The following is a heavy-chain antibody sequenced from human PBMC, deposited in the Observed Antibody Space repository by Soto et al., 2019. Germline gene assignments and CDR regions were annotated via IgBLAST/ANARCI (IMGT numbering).Heavy chain of an antibody. V-gene: IGHV1-8*01. CDR3: ALAKLKIQLWLRANAFDL. CDR2: MNPNSGNT. CDR1: GYTFTSYD. J-gene: IGHJ3*01. D-gene: IGHD5-18*01. Sequence: QVQLVQSGAEVKKPGASVKVSCKASGYTFTSYDINWVRQATGQGLEWMGWMNPNSGNTGYAQKFQGRVTMTRNTPMSTAYMDHSRVRSEDTAVYYCALAKLKIQLWLRANAFDLWGEGTMVTVSS.